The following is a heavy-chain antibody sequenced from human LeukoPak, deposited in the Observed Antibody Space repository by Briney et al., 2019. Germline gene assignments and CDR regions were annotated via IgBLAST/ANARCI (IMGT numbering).Heavy chain of an antibody. CDR3: ARHDWELKGSDY. CDR1: GFTFSSYW. Sequence: PGGSLRLSCAASGFTFSSYWMHWVRQAPGKGLVWVSRINTDGRSTTYADSVKGRFTISRDNAKNTLYLQMNSLRAEDTAVYYCARHDWELKGSDYWGQGTLVTVPS. J-gene: IGHJ4*02. V-gene: IGHV3-74*01. D-gene: IGHD1-26*01. CDR2: INTDGRST.